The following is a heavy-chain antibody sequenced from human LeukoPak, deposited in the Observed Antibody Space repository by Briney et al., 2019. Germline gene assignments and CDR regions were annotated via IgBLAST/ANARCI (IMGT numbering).Heavy chain of an antibody. J-gene: IGHJ6*03. CDR2: IYYSGST. Sequence: SETLSLTCTVSGGSISSYYWSWIRQPPGKGLEWIGYIYYSGSTNYNPSLKSRVTISADTSRNQFSLKLSSVTAADTAVYYCARRKVVAARRGYYYYMDVWGKGTTVTISS. CDR1: GGSISSYY. CDR3: ARRKVVAARRGYYYYMDV. D-gene: IGHD2-15*01. V-gene: IGHV4-59*01.